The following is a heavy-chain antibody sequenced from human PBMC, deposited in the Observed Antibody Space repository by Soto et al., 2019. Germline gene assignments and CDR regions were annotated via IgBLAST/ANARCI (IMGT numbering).Heavy chain of an antibody. CDR2: ISAYNGNT. D-gene: IGHD3-22*01. Sequence: GASVKVSCKASGYTFTSYGISWVRQAPGQGLEWMGWISAYNGNTNYAQKLQGRVTMTTDTSTSTAYMELRSLRSDDTAVYYCARTLSEYYYDSSGYYYESEYYDYWGQGTLVTAPQ. V-gene: IGHV1-18*01. CDR3: ARTLSEYYYDSSGYYYESEYYDY. CDR1: GYTFTSYG. J-gene: IGHJ4*02.